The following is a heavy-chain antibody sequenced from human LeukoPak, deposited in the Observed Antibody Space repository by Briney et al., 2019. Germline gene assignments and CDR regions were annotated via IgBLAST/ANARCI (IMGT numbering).Heavy chain of an antibody. Sequence: PGGSLRLSCAASGFTFSSYGMSWVRQAPGKGLEWVSYISSSSSTIYYADSVKGRFTISRDNAKNSLYLQMNSLKTEDTAVYYCTDLDYGDGYFGYWGQGTVVTVSS. D-gene: IGHD4-17*01. CDR2: ISSSSSTI. J-gene: IGHJ4*02. V-gene: IGHV3-48*01. CDR1: GFTFSSYG. CDR3: TDLDYGDGYFGY.